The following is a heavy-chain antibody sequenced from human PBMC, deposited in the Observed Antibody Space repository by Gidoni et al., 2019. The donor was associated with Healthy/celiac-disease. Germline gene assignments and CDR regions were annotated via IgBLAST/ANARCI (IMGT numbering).Heavy chain of an antibody. J-gene: IGHJ4*02. V-gene: IGHV3-23*01. D-gene: IGHD2-2*02. CDR3: AKEGGLRYCSSTSCYTGPVD. Sequence: EVQLLESGGGLVQPGGSLRLSCAASGFTFSSYAMSWVRQAPGKGLEWVSAISGSGGSTYYADSVKGRFTISRDNSKNTLYLQMNSLRAEDTAVYYCAKEGGLRYCSSTSCYTGPVDWGQGTLVTVSS. CDR2: ISGSGGST. CDR1: GFTFSSYA.